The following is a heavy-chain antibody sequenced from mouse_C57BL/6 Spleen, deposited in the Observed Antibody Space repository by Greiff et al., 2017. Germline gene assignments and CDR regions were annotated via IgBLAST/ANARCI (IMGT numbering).Heavy chain of an antibody. Sequence: EVMLVESGGGLVKPGGSLKLSCAASGFTFSSYAMSWVRQTPEKRLEWVATISDGGSYTYYPDNVKGRCTIARDNAKNNLYLQMSHLKSEDTAMYYCARGRGDYAMDYWGQGTSVTVSS. J-gene: IGHJ4*01. V-gene: IGHV5-4*03. CDR3: ARGRGDYAMDY. CDR1: GFTFSSYA. CDR2: ISDGGSYT.